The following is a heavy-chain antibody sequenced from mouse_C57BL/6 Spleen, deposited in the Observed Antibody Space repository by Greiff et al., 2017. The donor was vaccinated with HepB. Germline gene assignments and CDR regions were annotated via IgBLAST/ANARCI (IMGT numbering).Heavy chain of an antibody. Sequence: QVQLQQSGAELVKPGASVKISCKASGYAFSSYWMNWVKQRPGKGLEWIGQIYPGDGDTNYNGKFKGKATLTADKSSSTAYMQVSSLTTEDYGVYFCARSEGITTVVALEYWGQGTTLTVSS. J-gene: IGHJ2*01. CDR1: GYAFSSYW. V-gene: IGHV1-80*01. D-gene: IGHD1-1*01. CDR2: IYPGDGDT. CDR3: ARSEGITTVVALEY.